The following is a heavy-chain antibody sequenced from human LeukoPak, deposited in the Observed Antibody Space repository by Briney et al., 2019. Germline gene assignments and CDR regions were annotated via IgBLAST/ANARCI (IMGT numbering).Heavy chain of an antibody. CDR2: IIPIFGTA. Sequence: SVKVSRKASGGTFSSYAISWVRQAPGQGLEWMGGIIPIFGTANYAQKFQGRVTITTDESTSTAYMELSSLRSEDTAVYYCARERGYDFWSGYSGGYFDYWGQGTLVTVSS. CDR1: GGTFSSYA. CDR3: ARERGYDFWSGYSGGYFDY. J-gene: IGHJ4*02. V-gene: IGHV1-69*05. D-gene: IGHD3-3*01.